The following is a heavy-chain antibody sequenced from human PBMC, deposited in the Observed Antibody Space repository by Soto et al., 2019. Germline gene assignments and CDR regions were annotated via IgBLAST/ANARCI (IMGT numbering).Heavy chain of an antibody. J-gene: IGHJ4*02. CDR1: GYTFTNYH. D-gene: IGHD1-26*01. CDR2: INPSGGST. Sequence: ASVKGSFQASGYTFTNYHMAWGRPAPGQGLEWMGIINPSGGSTSYAQKFQGRVTMTRDTSTSTVYMELSSLRSEDTAVYYCARGGSYTGLYDYWGQGTLVTVSS. V-gene: IGHV1-46*01. CDR3: ARGGSYTGLYDY.